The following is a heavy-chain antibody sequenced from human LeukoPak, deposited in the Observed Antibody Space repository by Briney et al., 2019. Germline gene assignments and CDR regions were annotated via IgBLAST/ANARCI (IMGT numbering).Heavy chain of an antibody. Sequence: GGSLRLSCTASGFTFRNYAMTWVRQAPGKGLEWVSTISGSGGTTNYADSVQGRLSISRDNSKNTLSLQMNSLRAEDTAVYYCAKPSSIVIVPTALQRSLDYWGQGALVTVSS. J-gene: IGHJ4*02. D-gene: IGHD2/OR15-2a*01. CDR1: GFTFRNYA. CDR2: ISGSGGTT. CDR3: AKPSSIVIVPTALQRSLDY. V-gene: IGHV3-23*01.